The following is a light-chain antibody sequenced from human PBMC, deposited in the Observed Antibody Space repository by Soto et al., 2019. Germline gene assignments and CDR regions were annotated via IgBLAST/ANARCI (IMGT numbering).Light chain of an antibody. CDR1: QSVSSY. V-gene: IGKV3-11*01. CDR3: QQRSNWPPIT. CDR2: DAS. J-gene: IGKJ5*01. Sequence: EIVMTQSPATVPASPGERATLSCRASQSVSSYLAWYQQKLGQAPRLLIYDASNRATGIPARFSGSGSGTDFTLTISSLEPEDFAVYYCQQRSNWPPITFGQGTRLEIK.